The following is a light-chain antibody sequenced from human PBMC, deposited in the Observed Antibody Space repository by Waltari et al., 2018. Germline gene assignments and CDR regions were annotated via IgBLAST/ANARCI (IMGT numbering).Light chain of an antibody. V-gene: IGKV3-20*01. J-gene: IGKJ1*01. Sequence: EIVLTQCPGTMSLSPGERATLSCRASQSVSSRSLAWYRQKPGQAPRLLIYGTSTRATGISDMFSGSGSGTEFTLSINRLYPEDFAVYYCQQFGKTFGQGTKVEI. CDR3: QQFGKT. CDR2: GTS. CDR1: QSVSSRS.